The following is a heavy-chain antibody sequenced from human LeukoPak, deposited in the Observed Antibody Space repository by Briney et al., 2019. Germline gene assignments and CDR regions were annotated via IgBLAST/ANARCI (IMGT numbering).Heavy chain of an antibody. J-gene: IGHJ4*02. CDR2: IYSGGST. D-gene: IGHD5-18*01. Sequence: GGSLRLSCAASGFTVSSNYMRWVRQAPGKGLEWVSVIYSGGSTYYADFVKGLFTNSRDNSKNTLYLQMNSLRAEDTAVYYCARGGGYSYGYPSTYYFDYWGQGTLVTVSS. CDR3: ARGGGYSYGYPSTYYFDY. CDR1: GFTVSSNY. V-gene: IGHV3-53*01.